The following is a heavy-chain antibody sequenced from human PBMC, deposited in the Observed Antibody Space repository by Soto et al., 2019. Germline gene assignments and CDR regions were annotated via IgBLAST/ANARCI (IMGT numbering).Heavy chain of an antibody. Sequence: QVQLMESGGGVVQPGGSLRLSCLASGFGFSGYSMHWVRQAPGKGLDWVAVIKHDGSEIYYADSVKGRFTISKDDSKNTLHLQMNALRVDDTALYYCVRVGWGYSYGNGMDGWGQGTTVTVFS. CDR1: GFGFSGYS. CDR3: VRVGWGYSYGNGMDG. J-gene: IGHJ6*02. V-gene: IGHV3-30-3*01. CDR2: IKHDGSEI. D-gene: IGHD5-18*01.